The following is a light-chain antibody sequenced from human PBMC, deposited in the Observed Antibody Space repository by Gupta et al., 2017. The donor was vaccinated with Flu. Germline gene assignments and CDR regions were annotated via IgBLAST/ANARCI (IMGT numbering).Light chain of an antibody. Sequence: QSALTQPASVSGSPGQSIAISCTGSNSDVGGYNVVSWYQQSPGKAPKLLIYEVTKRPSGVSYRFSGAKSGNTASLTIAGRQAEDEADYYCSSYTTSRTLVFGGGTKLTVL. J-gene: IGLJ3*02. V-gene: IGLV2-14*01. CDR1: NSDVGGYNV. CDR2: EVT. CDR3: SSYTTSRTLV.